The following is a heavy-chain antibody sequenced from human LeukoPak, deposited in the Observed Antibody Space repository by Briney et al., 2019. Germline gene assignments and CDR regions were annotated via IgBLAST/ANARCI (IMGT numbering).Heavy chain of an antibody. J-gene: IGHJ4*02. V-gene: IGHV4-39*07. Sequence: SQTLSLTCTVSGDSISSGSYYWSWIRQPPGKGLEWIGEINHSGSTNYNPSLKSRVTISVDTSKNQFSLKLSSVTAADTAVYYCARRKQYRYYFDYWGQGTLVTVSS. CDR1: GDSISSGSYY. CDR2: INHSGST. CDR3: ARRKQYRYYFDY. D-gene: IGHD4-11*01.